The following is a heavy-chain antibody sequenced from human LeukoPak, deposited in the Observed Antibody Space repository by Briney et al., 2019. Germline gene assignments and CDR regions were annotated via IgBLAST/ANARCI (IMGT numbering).Heavy chain of an antibody. J-gene: IGHJ4*02. CDR1: GGSINSGSYY. CDR3: ARDLEGTPFDY. Sequence: PSETLSLTCTVSGGSINSGSYYWSWIRQPAGKGLEWIGRVLTSGITNYNPSLKSRVSISVDTSKNQFSLNLSSVTAADTAVYYCARDLEGTPFDYWGQGTLVTVSS. D-gene: IGHD3-10*01. CDR2: VLTSGIT. V-gene: IGHV4-61*02.